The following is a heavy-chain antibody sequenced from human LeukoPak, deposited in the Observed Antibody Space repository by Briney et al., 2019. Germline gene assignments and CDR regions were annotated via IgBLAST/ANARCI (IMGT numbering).Heavy chain of an antibody. D-gene: IGHD4-17*01. J-gene: IGHJ6*02. CDR2: ISAYNGNT. CDR1: GYTFTSYG. Sequence: ASVKVSCKASGYTFTSYGISWVRQAPGQGLEWMGWISAYNGNTNYAQKLQGRVTMTTDTSTSTAYMELRSLRSDDTAVYYCARVPYGDYYYYGMDVWGQGTTVTVSS. V-gene: IGHV1-18*01. CDR3: ARVPYGDYYYYGMDV.